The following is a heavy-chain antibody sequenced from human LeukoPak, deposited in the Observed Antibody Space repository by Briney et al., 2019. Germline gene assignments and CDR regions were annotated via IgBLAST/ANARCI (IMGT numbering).Heavy chain of an antibody. CDR2: ISGSGGST. V-gene: IGHV3-23*01. D-gene: IGHD4-11*01. CDR1: GFTFTSYA. CDR3: AKEVFDSNYGSYYYYSMDV. J-gene: IGHJ6*02. Sequence: GGSLRLSCAASGFTFTSYAMSWVRQAPGKGLEWVSAISGSGGSTYYADSVEGRFTISRDNSKNTLYLQMNSLRAEDTAVYYCAKEVFDSNYGSYYYYSMDVWGQGTTVTVSS.